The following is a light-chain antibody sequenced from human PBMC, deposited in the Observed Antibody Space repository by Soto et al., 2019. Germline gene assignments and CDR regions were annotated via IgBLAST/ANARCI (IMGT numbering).Light chain of an antibody. CDR3: AAWDDSLHVI. J-gene: IGLJ2*01. V-gene: IGLV1-44*01. CDR2: NDN. CDR1: SSNIGSRT. Sequence: QSALTQPPSASATPGQRVTISCSGSSSNIGSRTVNWYQQLPGSAPKLLVYNDNQRPSGVPDRFSGSKSGTSAPLAISGLQSEDEADYYCAAWDDSLHVIFGGGTKLTVL.